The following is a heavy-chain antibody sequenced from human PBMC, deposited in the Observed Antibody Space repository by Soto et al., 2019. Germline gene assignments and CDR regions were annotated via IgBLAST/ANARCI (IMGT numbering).Heavy chain of an antibody. CDR3: ARDGRLNYYGMDV. J-gene: IGHJ6*02. V-gene: IGHV4-30-2*01. CDR1: GGSISSGGYS. CDR2: IYHSGST. Sequence: TLSLTCAVSGGSISSGGYSWGWIRQPPGKGLGWIGYIYHSGSTYYNPSLKSRVTISVDRSKNQFSLKLSSVTAADTAVYYCARDGRLNYYGMDVWGQGTTVTVSS.